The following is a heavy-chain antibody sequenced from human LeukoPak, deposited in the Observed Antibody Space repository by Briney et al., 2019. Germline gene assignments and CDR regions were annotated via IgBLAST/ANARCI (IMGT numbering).Heavy chain of an antibody. V-gene: IGHV1-3*01. D-gene: IGHD4-11*01. CDR2: INAGNGNT. CDR1: GYTFTSYA. CDR3: ARVGGYSTLDWFDP. J-gene: IGHJ5*02. Sequence: ASVKVSCKASGYTFTSYAMHWVRQAPGQRLEWMGWINAGNGNTKYSQKFKGRVTITRDTSASTAYMELSSLRSEDTAVYYCARVGGYSTLDWFDPWGQGTLVTVSS.